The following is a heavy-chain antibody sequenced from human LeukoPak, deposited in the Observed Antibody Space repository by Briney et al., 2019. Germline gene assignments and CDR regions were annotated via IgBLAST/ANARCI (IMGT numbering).Heavy chain of an antibody. J-gene: IGHJ6*02. D-gene: IGHD6-6*01. Sequence: PSETLSLTCTVSGGSISSYYWSWIRQPPGKGLEWIGYIYYSGSTNYNPSLKSRVTISVDTSKNQFSLKLSSVTAADTAVYYCARAQRKALYPTAYSSSSRYYYGMDVWGQGTTVTVSS. CDR2: IYYSGST. CDR3: ARAQRKALYPTAYSSSSRYYYGMDV. V-gene: IGHV4-59*12. CDR1: GGSISSYY.